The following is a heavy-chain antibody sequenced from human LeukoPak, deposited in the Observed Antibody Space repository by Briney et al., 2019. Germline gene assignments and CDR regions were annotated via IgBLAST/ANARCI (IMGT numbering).Heavy chain of an antibody. CDR3: ARDPPAWVVIKGGDYFDY. Sequence: GASVKVSCKASGGTFSSYAISWVRQAPGQGLEWMGGIIPIFGTANYAQKFQGRVTITADESTSTAYMELSSLRSEDTAVYYCARDPPAWVVIKGGDYFDYWGQGTLVTVSS. V-gene: IGHV1-69*13. J-gene: IGHJ4*02. CDR1: GGTFSSYA. CDR2: IIPIFGTA. D-gene: IGHD3-22*01.